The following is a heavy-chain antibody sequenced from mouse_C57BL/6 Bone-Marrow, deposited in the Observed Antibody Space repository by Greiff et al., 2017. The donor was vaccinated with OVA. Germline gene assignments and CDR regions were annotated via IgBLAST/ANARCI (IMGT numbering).Heavy chain of an antibody. J-gene: IGHJ4*01. D-gene: IGHD2-3*01. CDR1: GFNIKDDY. CDR2: IDPENGDT. V-gene: IGHV14-4*01. CDR3: IFYDGYLYAMDY. Sequence: VQLKESGAELVRPGASVKLSCTASGFNIKDDYMHWVKQRPEQGLEWIGWIDPENGDTEYASKFQGKATITADTSSNTAYLQLSSLTSEDTAVYYCIFYDGYLYAMDYWGQGTSVTVSS.